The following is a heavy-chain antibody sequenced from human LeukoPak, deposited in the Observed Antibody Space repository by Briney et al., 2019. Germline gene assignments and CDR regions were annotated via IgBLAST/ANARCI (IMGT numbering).Heavy chain of an antibody. CDR2: ISSSSRYI. D-gene: IGHD4-17*01. J-gene: IGHJ4*02. V-gene: IGHV3-21*01. CDR3: AREDDNGDYVDY. CDR1: GFTFSSYS. Sequence: PGGSLRLSCAASGFTFSSYSMNWVRQAPGKGLEWVSSISSSSRYIYYADSMKGRFTISRDNAKDSLYLQMNSLRAEDTAVYYCAREDDNGDYVDYWGQGTLVTVSS.